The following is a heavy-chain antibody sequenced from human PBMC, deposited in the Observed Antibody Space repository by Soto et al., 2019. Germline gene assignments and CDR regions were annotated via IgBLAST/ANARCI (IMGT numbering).Heavy chain of an antibody. CDR1: GGSIISYY. J-gene: IGHJ4*02. Sequence: SLTCTVSGGSIISYYWHWIRQPPGKGLEWIGYIYYSGSTNYNHSLKRRVTISVDTSKNQFSLKLSSVTAAYSAGDYCARALGYFDYWGQGTLVTVSS. CDR2: IYYSGST. V-gene: IGHV4-59*01. D-gene: IGHD3-16*02. CDR3: ARALGYFDY.